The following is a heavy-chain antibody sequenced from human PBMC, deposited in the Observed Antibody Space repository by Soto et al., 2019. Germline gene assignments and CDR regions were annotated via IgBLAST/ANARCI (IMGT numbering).Heavy chain of an antibody. CDR1: GFTFNNYA. J-gene: IGHJ4*02. D-gene: IGHD2-21*02. Sequence: GGSLRLSCAASGFTFNNYAMSWVRQAPGKGLGWVSAISSSGYSTYYADSVKGRFTISRDNSKNTVYLQMNNLRAEDTAVYYCAKGSVVVAAKFDSWGQGTLVTVSS. CDR2: ISSSGYST. CDR3: AKGSVVVAAKFDS. V-gene: IGHV3-23*01.